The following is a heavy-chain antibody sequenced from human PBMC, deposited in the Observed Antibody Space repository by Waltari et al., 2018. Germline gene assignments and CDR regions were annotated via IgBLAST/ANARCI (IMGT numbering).Heavy chain of an antibody. CDR1: GFSLSNARMG. J-gene: IGHJ6*03. V-gene: IGHV2-26*01. Sequence: QVTLKESGPVLVKPTETLTLTCTVSGFSLSNARMGVSWIRQPPGKALEWLAHIFSNDEKSYSTSLKSRLTISKDTSKSQVVLTMTNMDPVDTATYYCARYTPIFKYSSSWNPYYYYMDVWGKGTTVTVSS. CDR2: IFSNDEK. D-gene: IGHD6-13*01. CDR3: ARYTPIFKYSSSWNPYYYYMDV.